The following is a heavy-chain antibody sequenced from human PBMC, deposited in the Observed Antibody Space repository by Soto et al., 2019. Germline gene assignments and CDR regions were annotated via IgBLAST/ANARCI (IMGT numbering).Heavy chain of an antibody. J-gene: IGHJ6*02. CDR1: GFTFSDYS. V-gene: IGHV3-11*01. D-gene: IGHD2-2*03. CDR2: ISRSGSDI. Sequence: PGGSLRLSCAASGFTFSDYSMNWVRQAPGKGLEWVSYISRSGSDIYYADSVKGRFTISRDNAKNSLFLRMNSLRAEDTAVYYCATVGYCSSTSCQTRYYYYGMDVWGQGTTVTVSS. CDR3: ATVGYCSSTSCQTRYYYYGMDV.